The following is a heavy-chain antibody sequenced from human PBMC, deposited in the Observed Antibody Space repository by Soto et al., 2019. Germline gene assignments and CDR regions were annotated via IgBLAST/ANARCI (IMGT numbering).Heavy chain of an antibody. Sequence: SGPTLVNPTQTLTLTCTFSGFSLSASRMSISWIRQPPGKALEWLARIDWDDAKYFNTSLKTRLTVSKDTSKTQVVLTMTNMDPVDTGTYYCARMSFGRSGAYYFDSWGQGILISGSS. V-gene: IGHV2-70*11. CDR3: ARMSFGRSGAYYFDS. J-gene: IGHJ4*02. D-gene: IGHD1-26*01. CDR1: GFSLSASRMS. CDR2: IDWDDAK.